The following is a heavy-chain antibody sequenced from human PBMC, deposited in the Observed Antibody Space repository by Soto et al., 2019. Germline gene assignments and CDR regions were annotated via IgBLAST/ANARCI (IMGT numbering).Heavy chain of an antibody. CDR1: GGSISNNYW. Sequence: SETLSLTCAVSGGSISNNYWWSWVRQSPGKGLEWIGEIHHSGSTNYNPSLKSRVTISVDKSKNQFSLNLGSVTAADTAVYYCVRGPTSGWNAWGQGTLVTGSS. CDR3: VRGPTSGWNA. D-gene: IGHD6-19*01. CDR2: IHHSGST. V-gene: IGHV4-4*02. J-gene: IGHJ5*02.